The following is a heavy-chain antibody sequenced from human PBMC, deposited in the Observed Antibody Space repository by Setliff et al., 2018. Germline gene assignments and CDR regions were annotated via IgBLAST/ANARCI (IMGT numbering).Heavy chain of an antibody. Sequence: SETLSLTCIVSGESIDSVATGNHYWNWIRQPVGKGLEWIGHINRRGSTNFTPSLKSRVTLSLDTSNNQFSLNLTSVTAADTAVYYCARASSGWYSAYYYYMDVWGKGTTVTVSS. J-gene: IGHJ6*03. V-gene: IGHV4-61*09. CDR2: INRRGST. CDR3: ARASSGWYSAYYYYMDV. CDR1: GESIDSVATGNHY. D-gene: IGHD6-19*01.